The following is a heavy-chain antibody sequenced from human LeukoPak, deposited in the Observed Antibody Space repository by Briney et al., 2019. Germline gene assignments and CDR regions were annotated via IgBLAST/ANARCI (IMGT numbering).Heavy chain of an antibody. J-gene: IGHJ6*02. Sequence: GGSLRLSCAASGFTFSSYDMPWVRHATGKGLEWVSAIGTAGDTYYPGSVKGRFTISRENAKNSLYLQMNSLRAGDTAVYYCARGPPRYSSGWTLYYYYYGMDVWGQGTTVTVSS. CDR2: IGTAGDT. CDR3: ARGPPRYSSGWTLYYYYYGMDV. V-gene: IGHV3-13*01. CDR1: GFTFSSYD. D-gene: IGHD6-19*01.